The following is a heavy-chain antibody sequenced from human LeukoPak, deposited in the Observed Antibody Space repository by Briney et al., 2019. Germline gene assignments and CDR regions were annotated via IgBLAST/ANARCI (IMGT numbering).Heavy chain of an antibody. Sequence: PSETLSLTSTVSGGSISSSNYHWGWIRQPPGKGLEWIGSMFYSGSTYYNPSLKSRVTVSVDTSKNQFSLKLSSVTAADTAVYYCARHLWQWGRYYGMDVWGQGTTVTVSS. V-gene: IGHV4-39*01. CDR1: GGSISSSNYH. CDR2: MFYSGST. CDR3: ARHLWQWGRYYGMDV. J-gene: IGHJ6*02. D-gene: IGHD3-16*01.